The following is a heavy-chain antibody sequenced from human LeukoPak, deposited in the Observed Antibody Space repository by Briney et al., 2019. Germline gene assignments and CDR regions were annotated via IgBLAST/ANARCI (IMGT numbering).Heavy chain of an antibody. Sequence: GASVKVSCKASGYTFISYGINWVRQAPGQGLEWMGWISAYDGDTNYAQKLQGRVTMTTDTSTSTAYMELRSLRSDDTAVYYCARGGQLWSWVDYWGQGTLVTVSS. J-gene: IGHJ4*02. CDR1: GYTFISYG. CDR2: ISAYDGDT. V-gene: IGHV1-18*01. D-gene: IGHD5-18*01. CDR3: ARGGQLWSWVDY.